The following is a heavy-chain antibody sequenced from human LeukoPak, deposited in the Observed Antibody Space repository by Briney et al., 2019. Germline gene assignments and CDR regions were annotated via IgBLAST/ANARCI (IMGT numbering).Heavy chain of an antibody. V-gene: IGHV4-4*02. D-gene: IGHD6-13*01. CDR1: GGSISSINSIHW. CDR3: ARGKHSSSWLNWFDP. Sequence: SETLSLTCAVSGGSISSINSIHWWSWVRQPPGKGLEWIGEIYQSGSTNYNPSLKSRVTISVDTSKNQFSLKLSSVTAADTAVYYCARGKHSSSWLNWFDPWGQGTLVTVSS. J-gene: IGHJ5*02. CDR2: IYQSGST.